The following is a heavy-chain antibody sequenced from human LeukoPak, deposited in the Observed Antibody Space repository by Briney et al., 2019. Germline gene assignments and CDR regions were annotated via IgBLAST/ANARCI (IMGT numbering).Heavy chain of an antibody. CDR2: ISAYNGNT. CDR3: ARLDMDWNMHFDY. J-gene: IGHJ4*02. D-gene: IGHD1/OR15-1a*01. CDR1: GYTFSSHY. V-gene: IGHV1-18*04. Sequence: ASVKVSCKASGYTFSSHYIHWVRQAPGQGLEWMGWISAYNGNTNYAQKLQGRVTMTTDTSTSTAYMELRSLRSDDTAVYYCARLDMDWNMHFDYWGQGTLVTVSS.